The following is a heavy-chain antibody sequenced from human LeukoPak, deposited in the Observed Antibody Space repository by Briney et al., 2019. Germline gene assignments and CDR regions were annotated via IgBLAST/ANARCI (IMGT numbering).Heavy chain of an antibody. V-gene: IGHV4-39*07. D-gene: IGHD5-24*01. CDR2: INHSGST. CDR1: GGSISSGGYY. J-gene: IGHJ3*02. CDR3: ARGGEMATIRAGAFDI. Sequence: SETLSLTCTVSGGSISSGGYYWSWIRQPPGKGLEWIGEINHSGSTNYNPSLKSRVTISVDTSKNQFSLKLSSVTAADTAVYYCARGGEMATIRAGAFDIWGQGTMVTVSS.